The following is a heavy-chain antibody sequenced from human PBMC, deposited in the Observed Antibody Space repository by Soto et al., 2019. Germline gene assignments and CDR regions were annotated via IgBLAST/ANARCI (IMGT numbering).Heavy chain of an antibody. V-gene: IGHV3-48*02. CDR2: ITSDTKTI. CDR1: GFTFSVYS. Sequence: EVQLVESGGDLVQRGGSLRLSCVASGFTFSVYSMNWLRQAPGKGLEWFSYITSDTKTIKYADSVKGRFTISRDNAKNSVYLQMNSLRDEDTAVYYCAISVEGHFDYWGQGTVVTVSS. J-gene: IGHJ4*02. D-gene: IGHD6-19*01. CDR3: AISVEGHFDY.